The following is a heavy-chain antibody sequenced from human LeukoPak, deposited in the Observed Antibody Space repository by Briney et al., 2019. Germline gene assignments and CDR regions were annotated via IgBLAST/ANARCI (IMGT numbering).Heavy chain of an antibody. CDR2: ISSSSNII. CDR1: GFIFSSYS. CDR3: ARDSAYDYVWGSYHAFDI. Sequence: GGSLRLSCAASGFIFSSYSMNWVRQAPGKGLEWVSYISSSSNIINYADSVKGRFTISRDNAKNSLYLQMNNLRAEDTAVYYCARDSAYDYVWGSYHAFDIWGQGTMVTVSS. V-gene: IGHV3-48*01. J-gene: IGHJ3*02. D-gene: IGHD3-16*02.